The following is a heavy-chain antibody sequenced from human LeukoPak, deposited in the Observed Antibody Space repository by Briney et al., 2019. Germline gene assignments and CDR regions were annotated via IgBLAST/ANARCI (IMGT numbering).Heavy chain of an antibody. D-gene: IGHD5-12*01. CDR3: ARQIRYTYDPNWFHP. Sequence: SETLSLTCSVSGDSIAATSYYWAWIRQPPGKGLEWIGSIYYGGNINYDPSLQSRVTISIDTSKNQFSLSLTSVTAADTAVYFGARQIRYTYDPNWFHPWGQGTLVTVSS. V-gene: IGHV4-39*01. CDR1: GDSIAATSYY. CDR2: IYYGGNI. J-gene: IGHJ5*02.